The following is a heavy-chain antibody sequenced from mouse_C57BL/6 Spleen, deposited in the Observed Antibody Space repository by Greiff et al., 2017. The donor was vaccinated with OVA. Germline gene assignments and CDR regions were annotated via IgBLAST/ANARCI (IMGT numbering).Heavy chain of an antibody. CDR1: GFSLSTSGMG. CDR3: ARRGYSNFQLYWYFDV. Sequence: QVQLKESGPGILQSSQTLSLTCSFSGFSLSTSGMGVSWIRQPSGKGLEWLAHIYWDDDKRYNPSLKSRLTISKDTSRNQVFLKITSVDTADTATYYCARRGYSNFQLYWYFDVWGTGTTVTVSS. V-gene: IGHV8-12*01. J-gene: IGHJ1*03. CDR2: IYWDDDK. D-gene: IGHD2-5*01.